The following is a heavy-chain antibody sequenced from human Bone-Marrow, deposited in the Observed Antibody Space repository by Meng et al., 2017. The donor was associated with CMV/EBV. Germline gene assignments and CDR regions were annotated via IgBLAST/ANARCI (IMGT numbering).Heavy chain of an antibody. CDR1: GFTVSSNY. Sequence: GESLKISCAASGFTVSSNYMSWVRQAPGKGLEWVSVIYSGGSTYYADSVKGRFTISRDNSKNTLYLQMNSLRAEDTAVYYCAKPGRHCSSSSCWLDYWGQGTLVTVSS. D-gene: IGHD2-2*01. CDR2: IYSGGST. V-gene: IGHV3-66*02. J-gene: IGHJ4*02. CDR3: AKPGRHCSSSSCWLDY.